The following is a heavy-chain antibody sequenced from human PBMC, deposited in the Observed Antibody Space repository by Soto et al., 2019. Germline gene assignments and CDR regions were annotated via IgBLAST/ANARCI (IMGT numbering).Heavy chain of an antibody. CDR1: GVSISSGGYY. V-gene: IGHV4-31*03. Sequence: QVQLQESGPGLVKPSQTLSLTCTVSGVSISSGGYYWSWIRQHTGKGLEWIGYIYHSGSTYYYPSLKSRVTITGDTSKNQFSLNLRAVTAADTAVYYCARGAYYDSSGSFDSWGQGTLVTVSS. D-gene: IGHD3-22*01. J-gene: IGHJ4*02. CDR3: ARGAYYDSSGSFDS. CDR2: IYHSGST.